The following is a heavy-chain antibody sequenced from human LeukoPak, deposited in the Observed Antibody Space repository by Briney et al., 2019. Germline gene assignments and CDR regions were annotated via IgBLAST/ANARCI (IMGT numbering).Heavy chain of an antibody. CDR2: ISAGGDSA. D-gene: IGHD6-13*01. V-gene: IGHV3-23*01. CDR1: GFIFSNYA. J-gene: IGHJ5*02. CDR3: AKGGSSSLSYNWFDP. Sequence: GGSLRLSCAASGFIFSNYAMSWVRQAPGKGLEWVSSISAGGDSAYYADSVKGRFTISRDNSKNTLYLQMNSLRAEDTAVYYCAKGGSSSLSYNWFDPWGQGTLVTVSS.